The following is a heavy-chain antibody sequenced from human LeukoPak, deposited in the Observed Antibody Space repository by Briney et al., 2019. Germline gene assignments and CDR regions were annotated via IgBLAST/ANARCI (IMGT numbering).Heavy chain of an antibody. CDR2: IYHSGST. J-gene: IGHJ4*02. V-gene: IGHV4-30-2*01. Sequence: SETLSLTCTVSGGSISSYSWSWIRQPPGKGLEWIGYIYHSGSTYYNPSLKSRVTISVDRSKNQFSLKLSSVTAADTAVYYCAGEAITMVRGIFYWGQGTLVTVSS. CDR1: GGSISSYS. D-gene: IGHD3-10*01. CDR3: AGEAITMVRGIFY.